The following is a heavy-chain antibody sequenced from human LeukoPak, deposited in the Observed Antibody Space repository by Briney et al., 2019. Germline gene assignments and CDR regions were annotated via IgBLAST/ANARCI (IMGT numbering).Heavy chain of an antibody. V-gene: IGHV5-10-1*01. CDR3: ATGASKVTTDFANS. Sequence: GESLTISCKSSGYRFTNYRISWVRQMPGKGLEWMGRIDPSDSYTKYSPSFEGHVTISVDKSISTAFLQWHSLKASDSAMYYCATGASKVTTDFANSWGQGTQVAVSS. J-gene: IGHJ1*01. D-gene: IGHD4-17*01. CDR1: GYRFTNYR. CDR2: IDPSDSYT.